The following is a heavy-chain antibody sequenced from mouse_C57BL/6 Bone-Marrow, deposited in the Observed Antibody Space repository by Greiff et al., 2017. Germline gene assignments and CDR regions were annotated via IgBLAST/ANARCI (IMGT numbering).Heavy chain of an antibody. V-gene: IGHV1-63*01. CDR3: ARTDGSSPHYYAMDY. D-gene: IGHD1-1*01. Sequence: QVQLQQSGAELVRPGTSVKMSCKASGYTFTNYWIGWAKQRPGHGLEWIGDIYPGGGYTNYNEKFKGKATLTADKSSSTAYMQFSSLTSEDSAIYYCARTDGSSPHYYAMDYWGQGTSVTVSS. CDR1: GYTFTNYW. J-gene: IGHJ4*01. CDR2: IYPGGGYT.